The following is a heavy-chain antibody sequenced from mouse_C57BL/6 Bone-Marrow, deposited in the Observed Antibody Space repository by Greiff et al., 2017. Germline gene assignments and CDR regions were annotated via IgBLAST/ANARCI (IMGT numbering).Heavy chain of an antibody. CDR3: ARFITTVVALSDYAMDY. J-gene: IGHJ4*01. Sequence: VQLQQPGAELVKPGASVKLSCKASGYTFTSYWMHWVKQRPGRGLEWIGRIDPNSGGTKYNEKFKSKATLTVDKPSSTAYMQLSSLTSEDSAVYYCARFITTVVALSDYAMDYWGQGTSVTVSS. CDR2: IDPNSGGT. D-gene: IGHD1-1*01. CDR1: GYTFTSYW. V-gene: IGHV1-72*01.